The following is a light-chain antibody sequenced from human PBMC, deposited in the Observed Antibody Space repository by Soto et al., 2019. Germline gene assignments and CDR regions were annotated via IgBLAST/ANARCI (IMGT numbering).Light chain of an antibody. Sequence: QSALTQPPSASGTPGQRVTISCSGSSSNIGSNTVNWYQQLPGTAPKLLIYSNNQRPSGVPDRFSGSKSGTSASLAISGPQAEEGADYYCAAWDDSLNAWVFGGGTQLTVL. J-gene: IGLJ3*02. V-gene: IGLV1-44*01. CDR2: SNN. CDR1: SSNIGSNT. CDR3: AAWDDSLNAWV.